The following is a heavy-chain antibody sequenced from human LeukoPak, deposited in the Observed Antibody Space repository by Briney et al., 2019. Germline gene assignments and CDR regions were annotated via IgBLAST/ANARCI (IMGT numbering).Heavy chain of an antibody. Sequence: ASVKVSCKASGYTFTDFYIYWVRQAPGQGLEWMGIINPSGGSTSYAQKFQGRVTMTRDTSTSTVYMELSSLRSEDTAMFYCTIMRMGAFDVWGQGTMVTVSS. CDR1: GYTFTDFY. CDR2: INPSGGST. D-gene: IGHD2-15*01. CDR3: TIMRMGAFDV. V-gene: IGHV1-46*01. J-gene: IGHJ3*01.